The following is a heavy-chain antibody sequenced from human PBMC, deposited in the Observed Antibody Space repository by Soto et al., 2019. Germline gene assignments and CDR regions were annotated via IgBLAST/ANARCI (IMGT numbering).Heavy chain of an antibody. CDR1: GGTFSNSA. CDR2: IMPIFRTP. V-gene: IGHV1-69*13. CDR3: ARSIDYGMDV. J-gene: IGHJ6*02. D-gene: IGHD6-6*01. Sequence: ASVKVSCKASGGTFSNSAISWVRQAPGQGLEWLGGIMPIFRTPDYAQKFQGRVTITADESTSTAYMELSGLRSDDTAVYYCARSIDYGMDVWGQGTTVTVSS.